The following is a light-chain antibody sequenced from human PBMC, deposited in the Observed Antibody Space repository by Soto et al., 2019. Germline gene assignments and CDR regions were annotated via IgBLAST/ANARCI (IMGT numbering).Light chain of an antibody. CDR3: QQFNSYPWT. Sequence: DIQMTQSPSSLSASVGDRVTITCRASQSISSWLAWYQQKPGKPPKLLIHKASNLESGVPSRFSGSGSGTEFVLTISSLQPDDFATYYCQQFNSYPWTFGQGTKVDIK. CDR2: KAS. J-gene: IGKJ1*01. CDR1: QSISSW. V-gene: IGKV1-5*03.